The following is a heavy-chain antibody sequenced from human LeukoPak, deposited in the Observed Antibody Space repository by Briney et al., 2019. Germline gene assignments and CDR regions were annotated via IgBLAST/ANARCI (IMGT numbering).Heavy chain of an antibody. CDR1: GFSFSSYA. V-gene: IGHV3-30-3*01. J-gene: IGHJ3*02. CDR2: ISYDGSNK. CDR3: ARDAHLFAFDI. Sequence: GRSLRLSCAASGFSFSSYAIHWVRQAPGNGLEWVAVISYDGSNKYCADSVKGRFTISRDNSKNTVYLQMSSLRAEDTAVFYCARDAHLFAFDIWGQGTMVTVSS.